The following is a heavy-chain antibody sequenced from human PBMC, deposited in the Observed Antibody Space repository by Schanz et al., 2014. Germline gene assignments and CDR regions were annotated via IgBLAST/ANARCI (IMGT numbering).Heavy chain of an antibody. V-gene: IGHV3-23*01. CDR1: GFSVGNKY. J-gene: IGHJ4*02. Sequence: EVQLLESGGGLVQPGGSLRLSCAASGFSVGNKYMNWVRQAPGKGLEWVSSISSGGGSTYYADSVKGRFTISRDNSKNSLYLQMNSLRAEDTAVYYCARGGPAYYFDDWGQGTLVTVSS. CDR3: ARGGPAYYFDD. CDR2: ISSGGGST.